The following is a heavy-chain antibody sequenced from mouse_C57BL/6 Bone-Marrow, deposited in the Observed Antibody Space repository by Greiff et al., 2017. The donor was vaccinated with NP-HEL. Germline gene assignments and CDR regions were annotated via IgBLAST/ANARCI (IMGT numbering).Heavy chain of an antibody. CDR3: AKSVTGTGAMDY. D-gene: IGHD4-1*01. V-gene: IGHV1-76*01. CDR1: GYTFTDYY. J-gene: IGHJ4*01. Sequence: QVQLKESGAELVRPGASVKLSCKASGYTFTDYYINWVKQRPGQGLEWIARIYPGSGNTYYNQKFKDKATLTADKSSSTAYMQLSSLTSEDSAVYYCAKSVTGTGAMDYWGQGTSVTVSS. CDR2: IYPGSGNT.